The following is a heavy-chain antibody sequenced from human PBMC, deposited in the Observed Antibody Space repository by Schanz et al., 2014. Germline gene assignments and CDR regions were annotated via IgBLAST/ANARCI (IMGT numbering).Heavy chain of an antibody. CDR3: AKDPSHGGYDYYFDY. Sequence: QVQMVESGGGVVQPGRSLRLSCAASGFAFSVYGIHWFRQPAGKGLEWVALISYDGSNKYYADSVKGRFTISRDNSKNTLYLQRNSLRAENTAVYYCAKDPSHGGYDYYFDYWGQGTLVTVSS. V-gene: IGHV3-30*19. CDR2: ISYDGSNK. J-gene: IGHJ4*02. CDR1: GFAFSVYG. D-gene: IGHD5-12*01.